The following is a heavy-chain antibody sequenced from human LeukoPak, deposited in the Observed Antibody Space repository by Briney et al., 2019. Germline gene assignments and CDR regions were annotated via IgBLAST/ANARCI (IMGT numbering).Heavy chain of an antibody. CDR1: GFTFSSYS. D-gene: IGHD6-13*01. CDR2: ISSSSSYI. Sequence: SGGSLRLSCAASGFTFSSYSMNWVRQAPGKGLEWVSSISSSSSYIYYADSVKGRFTISRDNAKNSLHLQMNSLRAEDTAVYYCARDYRIAAAGKVDYWGQGTLVTVSS. CDR3: ARDYRIAAAGKVDY. V-gene: IGHV3-21*01. J-gene: IGHJ4*02.